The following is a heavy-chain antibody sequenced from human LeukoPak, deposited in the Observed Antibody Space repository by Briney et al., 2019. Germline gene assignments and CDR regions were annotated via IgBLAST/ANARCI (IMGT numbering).Heavy chain of an antibody. CDR2: LSGRGRHT. D-gene: IGHD1-26*01. CDR3: AKDHLRRELLGPFDY. Sequence: GGSLRLSCAASGFTFSSYAMSWVRQAPGKGLEWVSLLSGRGRHTNYADSVKGRFTISTDKSKNTLILQMNSLRADDTAVYYCAKDHLRRELLGPFDYWGQGTLVTVSS. J-gene: IGHJ4*02. CDR1: GFTFSSYA. V-gene: IGHV3-23*01.